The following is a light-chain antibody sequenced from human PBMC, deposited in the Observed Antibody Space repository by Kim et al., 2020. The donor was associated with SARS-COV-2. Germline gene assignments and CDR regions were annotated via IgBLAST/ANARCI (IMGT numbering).Light chain of an antibody. CDR2: VVS. CDR1: SSDVGDYNY. V-gene: IGLV2-14*01. Sequence: GQAITISCTGTSSDVGDYNYVSWYQQHPDKAPKLMIYVVSKRPSGVSSRFSDSKSGNTASLTISGLQAEDEADYYCSSYTSSSTWVFGGGTQLTVL. J-gene: IGLJ3*02. CDR3: SSYTSSSTWV.